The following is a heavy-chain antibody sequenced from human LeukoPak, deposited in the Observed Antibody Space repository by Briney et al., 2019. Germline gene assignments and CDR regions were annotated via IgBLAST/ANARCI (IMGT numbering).Heavy chain of an antibody. V-gene: IGHV1-3*01. D-gene: IGHD4-17*01. CDR3: ARGAADYGLDYFDY. CDR2: INAGNGNT. J-gene: IGHJ4*02. CDR1: GYTFTSYA. Sequence: ASVKVSCTASGYTFTSYAMHWVRQAPGQRLEWMGWINAGNGNTKYSQKFQGRVTITRDTSASTAYMELSSLRSEDTAVYYCARGAADYGLDYFDYWGQGTLVTVSS.